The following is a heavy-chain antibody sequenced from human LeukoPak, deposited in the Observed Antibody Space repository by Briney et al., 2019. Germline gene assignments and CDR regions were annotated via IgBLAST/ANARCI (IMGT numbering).Heavy chain of an antibody. V-gene: IGHV3-23*01. J-gene: IGHJ5*02. D-gene: IGHD5-12*01. Sequence: GGSLRLSCAASGFTFSSYAMSWVRQAPGKGLEWVSAISGSGGSTYYADSVKGRFTISRDNSENTLYLQMNSLRAEDTAVYYCAKSPGRATSNWFDPWGQGTLVTVSS. CDR2: ISGSGGST. CDR1: GFTFSSYA. CDR3: AKSPGRATSNWFDP.